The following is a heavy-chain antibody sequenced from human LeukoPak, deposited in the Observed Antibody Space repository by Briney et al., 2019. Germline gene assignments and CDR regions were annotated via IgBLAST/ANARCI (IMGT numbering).Heavy chain of an antibody. D-gene: IGHD5-12*01. Sequence: GGSLRLSCAASGFTFSSYGMHWVRQAPGKGVEWVAVISYDGSIKYYADSVKGRFTISRDNSKNTLYLQMNSLRAEDTAVYYCAKKSGYGTPQDYYFDYWGQGTLVTVSS. J-gene: IGHJ4*02. V-gene: IGHV3-30*18. CDR2: ISYDGSIK. CDR3: AKKSGYGTPQDYYFDY. CDR1: GFTFSSYG.